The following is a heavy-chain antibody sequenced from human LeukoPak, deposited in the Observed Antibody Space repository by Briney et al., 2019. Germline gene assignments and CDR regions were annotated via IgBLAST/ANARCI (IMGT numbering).Heavy chain of an antibody. CDR3: AKEPTDFWSGFYFDS. CDR1: GFTFSDYY. CDR2: ISSSGSTK. V-gene: IGHV3-11*04. Sequence: GGSLRLSCAASGFTFSDYYMSWIRQAPGKGLEWVSYISSSGSTKYYGDSVKGRFTISRDNAKNSLYLHMDSLRAEDTAVYYCAKEPTDFWSGFYFDSWGQGTLVTVSS. D-gene: IGHD3-3*01. J-gene: IGHJ4*02.